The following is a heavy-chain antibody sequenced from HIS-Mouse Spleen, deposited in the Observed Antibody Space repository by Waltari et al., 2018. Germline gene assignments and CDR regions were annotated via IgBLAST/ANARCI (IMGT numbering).Heavy chain of an antibody. CDR3: ARSNWYFDY. CDR2: SYSGGST. J-gene: IGHJ4*02. D-gene: IGHD7-27*01. CDR1: GLTVSSNY. Sequence: EVQLVESGGGLVQPGGSLRLSCAASGLTVSSNYMSWVRQAPGKGLEWVSVSYSGGSTYYADSVKGRFTISRDNSKNTLYLQLNSLRAEDTAVYYCARSNWYFDYWGQGTLVTVSS. V-gene: IGHV3-66*01.